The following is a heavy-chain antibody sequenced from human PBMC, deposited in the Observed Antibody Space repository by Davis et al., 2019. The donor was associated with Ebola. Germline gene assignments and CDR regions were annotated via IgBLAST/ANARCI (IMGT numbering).Heavy chain of an antibody. Sequence: PSETLSLTCTVSGYSISSGYYWTWIRQPPGEGLEWIGEINHSGSTNYNPSLKSRVTISVDTSKNQFSLKLSSVTAADTAVYYCARGGSYRPYYFDYWGQGTLVTVSS. CDR1: GYSISSGYY. D-gene: IGHD3-16*02. CDR2: INHSGST. CDR3: ARGGSYRPYYFDY. J-gene: IGHJ4*02. V-gene: IGHV4-38-2*02.